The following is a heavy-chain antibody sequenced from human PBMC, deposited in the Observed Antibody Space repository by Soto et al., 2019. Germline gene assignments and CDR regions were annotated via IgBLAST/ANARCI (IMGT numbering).Heavy chain of an antibody. J-gene: IGHJ4*02. Sequence: GSLRLSCAASGFTFSSYAMSWVRQAPGKGLEWVGRIKSKTDGGTTDYAAPVKGRFTISRDDSKNTLYLQMNSLKTEDTAVYYCTTAVTYYYDSSGYYSPYWGQGTLVTVSS. CDR1: GFTFSSYA. V-gene: IGHV3-15*01. CDR3: TTAVTYYYDSSGYYSPY. CDR2: IKSKTDGGTT. D-gene: IGHD3-22*01.